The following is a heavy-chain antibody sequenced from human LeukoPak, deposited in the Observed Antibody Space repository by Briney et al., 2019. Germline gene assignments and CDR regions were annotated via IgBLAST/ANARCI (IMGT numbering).Heavy chain of an antibody. CDR2: NSGGST. J-gene: IGHJ4*02. CDR1: GFTFSSYA. D-gene: IGHD6-19*01. V-gene: IGHV3-23*01. CDR3: AKDLGSSGWYIDY. Sequence: GGSLRLSCAASGFTFSSYAVYWVRQAPGKGLEWVSSNSGGSTYYADSVKGRFTTSRDNSKNTLYLQMNSLRAEDTAVYYCAKDLGSSGWYIDYWGQGTLVTVSS.